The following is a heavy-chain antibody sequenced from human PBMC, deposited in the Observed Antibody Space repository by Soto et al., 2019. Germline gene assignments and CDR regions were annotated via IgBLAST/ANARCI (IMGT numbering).Heavy chain of an antibody. CDR1: GFTFSGSW. V-gene: IGHV3-74*01. CDR2: INGDGSGT. D-gene: IGHD3-10*01. Sequence: EVQLVESGGGLVQPGGSLRLSCAASGFTFSGSWMHWVRQAPGKGLIWVSRINGDGSGTSYADFVKGRFTISRDNAKNTLFLQMNGLRAEETAVYYCARGIFGSGTANDYWGQGTLVTVSS. CDR3: ARGIFGSGTANDY. J-gene: IGHJ4*02.